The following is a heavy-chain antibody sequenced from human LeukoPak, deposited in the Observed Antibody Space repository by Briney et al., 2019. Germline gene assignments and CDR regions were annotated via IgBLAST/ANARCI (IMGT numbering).Heavy chain of an antibody. D-gene: IGHD6-13*01. CDR1: GYTLTELS. CDR2: SDPEDGET. V-gene: IGHV1-24*01. J-gene: IGHJ1*01. Sequence: GASVKVSCKVSGYTLTELSMHWVRQAPGKGLEWMGGSDPEDGETIYAQKFQGRVTMTEDTSTDTAYMELSSLRSEDTAVYYCATDSSSWYGYFQHWGQGTLVTVSS. CDR3: ATDSSSWYGYFQH.